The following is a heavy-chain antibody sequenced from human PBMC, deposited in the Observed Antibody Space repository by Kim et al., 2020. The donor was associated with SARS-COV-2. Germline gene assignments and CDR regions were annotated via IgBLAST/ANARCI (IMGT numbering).Heavy chain of an antibody. CDR1: GFTFGSYT. CDR3: ATDDY. V-gene: IGHV3-64*01. Sequence: GGSLRLSCAASGFTFGSYTMHWVRQAPGKGLEYVSAISYNGGNTYYANSVKGRFIISRDNSKKTLYLQMGSLKAEDTAVYYCATDDYWGQGTLVTVSS. CDR2: ISYNGGNT. J-gene: IGHJ4*02.